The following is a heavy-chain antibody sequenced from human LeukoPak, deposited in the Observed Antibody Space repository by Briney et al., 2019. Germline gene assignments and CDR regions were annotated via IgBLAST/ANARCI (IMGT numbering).Heavy chain of an antibody. V-gene: IGHV3-23*01. Sequence: TGGSLRLSCAASGFTLSSYAMSWVRQAPGKGLEWVSAISGSGGSTYYADSVKGRFTISRDNSKNTLYLQMNSLRAEDTAVYYCAKGPVAGTPYYMDVWGKGTTVTVSS. D-gene: IGHD6-19*01. CDR3: AKGPVAGTPYYMDV. J-gene: IGHJ6*03. CDR1: GFTLSSYA. CDR2: ISGSGGST.